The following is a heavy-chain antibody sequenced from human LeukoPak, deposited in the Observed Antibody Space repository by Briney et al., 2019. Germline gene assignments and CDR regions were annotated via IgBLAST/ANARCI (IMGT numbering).Heavy chain of an antibody. V-gene: IGHV3-30*04. D-gene: IGHD2-15*01. CDR1: GFTFSDYA. CDR2: ISYDAKNN. J-gene: IGHJ3*02. CDR3: ARGDSTGGRKPFDI. Sequence: GGSLRLSCAASGFTFSDYAMHWVRQAPGKGLEWVTVISYDAKNNYYADSVKGRFTISRDNSKNTLYLQMNSLRGEDTAVYYCARGDSTGGRKPFDIWGQGTMVTVSS.